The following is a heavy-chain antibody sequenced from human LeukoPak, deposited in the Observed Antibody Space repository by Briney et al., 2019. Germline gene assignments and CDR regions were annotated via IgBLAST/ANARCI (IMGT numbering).Heavy chain of an antibody. CDR3: VRDKGGYYYNWIF. V-gene: IGHV7-4-1*02. CDR1: GYSFTTYG. CDR2: INPETGIP. J-gene: IGHJ4*02. D-gene: IGHD3-10*01. Sequence: ASVKVSCKASGYSFTTYGISWVRQAPGQGLGWMGWINPETGIPAYAQGFTGRFVFSLDTSVSTTYLEISSLKAEDTAVYYCVRDKGGYYYNWIFWGQGTLVTVSS.